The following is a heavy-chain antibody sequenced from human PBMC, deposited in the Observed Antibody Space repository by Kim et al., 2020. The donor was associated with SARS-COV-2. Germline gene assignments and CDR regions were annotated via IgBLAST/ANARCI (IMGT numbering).Heavy chain of an antibody. CDR1: GFTFSSYG. J-gene: IGHJ3*02. V-gene: IGHV3-30*18. D-gene: IGHD3-10*01. Sequence: GGSLRLSCAASGFTFSSYGMHWVRQAPGKGLEWVAVISYDGSNKYYADSVKGRFTISRDNSKNTLYLQMNSLRAEDTAVYYCAKDFYYGSGSFNRPSDAFDIWGQGTMVTVSS. CDR2: ISYDGSNK. CDR3: AKDFYYGSGSFNRPSDAFDI.